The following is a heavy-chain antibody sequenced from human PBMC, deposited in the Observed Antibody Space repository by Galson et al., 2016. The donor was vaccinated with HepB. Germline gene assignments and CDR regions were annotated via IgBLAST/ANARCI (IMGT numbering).Heavy chain of an antibody. CDR1: GYTFTTYS. V-gene: IGHV1-18*01. D-gene: IGHD3-22*01. CDR3: ARTYYYDTSGYYRVFDI. J-gene: IGHJ2*01. CDR2: ISTYNGNT. Sequence: SVKVSCKASGYTFTTYSISWVRQAPGQGLEWMGWISTYNGNTNYAQKLQGRVTMTTDTSTSTAYMELRSLTSDDTAVYYCARTYYYDTSGYYRVFDIWGRATLVTVSS.